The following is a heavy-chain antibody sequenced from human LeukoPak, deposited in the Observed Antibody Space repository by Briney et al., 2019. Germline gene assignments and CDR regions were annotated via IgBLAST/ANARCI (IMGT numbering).Heavy chain of an antibody. V-gene: IGHV3-23*01. J-gene: IGHJ3*02. Sequence: AGGSLRLSCAASGFTFGNYAMSWVRQAPGKGLQWVSTIASYGGTTYYADSVKGRLTISRDNFKNAVYLQMNSLRAEDTAVYYRWGYHYYGSGRDAFDIWGQGTLVTVSS. CDR3: WGYHYYGSGRDAFDI. D-gene: IGHD3-10*01. CDR2: IASYGGTT. CDR1: GFTFGNYA.